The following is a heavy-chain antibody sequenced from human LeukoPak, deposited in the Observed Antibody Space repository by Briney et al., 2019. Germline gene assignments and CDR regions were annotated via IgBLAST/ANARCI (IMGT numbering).Heavy chain of an antibody. CDR1: GYIFTTYF. V-gene: IGHV1-2*02. J-gene: IGHJ5*02. CDR3: ARAVA. CDR2: INPNSGGT. Sequence: GASVKVSCKASGYIFTTYFIHWVRQAPGQGLEWMGWINPNSGGTNYAQKFQGRVTMTRDTSISTAYMELSRLRSDDTAVYYCARAVAWGQGTLVTVSS.